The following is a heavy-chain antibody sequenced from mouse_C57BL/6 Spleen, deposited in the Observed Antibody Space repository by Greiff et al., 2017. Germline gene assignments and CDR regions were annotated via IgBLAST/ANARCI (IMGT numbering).Heavy chain of an antibody. V-gene: IGHV14-2*01. J-gene: IGHJ2*01. CDR1: GFNIKDYY. D-gene: IGHD1-1*01. CDR3: ASWYYGSSYYFDY. CDR2: IDPEDGDT. Sequence: VQLKESGAELVKPGASVKLSCTASGFNIKDYYMHWVKQRTEQGLEWIGRIDPEDGDTKYAPKFQGKATITADTSSNTAYLQLSSLTSEDTAVYYCASWYYGSSYYFDYWGQGTTLTVSS.